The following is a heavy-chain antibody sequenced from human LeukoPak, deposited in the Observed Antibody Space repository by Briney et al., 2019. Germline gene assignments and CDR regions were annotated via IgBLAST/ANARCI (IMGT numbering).Heavy chain of an antibody. Sequence: GRSLRLSCAASGFTFSSYGMHWVRQAPGKGLEWVTVIWYDGSNKYYADSVKGRFTISRDNSKNTLYLQMNSLRAEDTAVYYCARDTGGSYYFDYWGQGTLVTVSS. D-gene: IGHD1-26*01. CDR2: IWYDGSNK. CDR3: ARDTGGSYYFDY. CDR1: GFTFSSYG. J-gene: IGHJ4*02. V-gene: IGHV3-33*01.